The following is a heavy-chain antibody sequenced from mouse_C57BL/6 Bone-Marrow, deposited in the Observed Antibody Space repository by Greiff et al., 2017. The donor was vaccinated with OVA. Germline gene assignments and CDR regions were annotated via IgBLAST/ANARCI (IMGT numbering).Heavy chain of an antibody. J-gene: IGHJ4*01. Sequence: EVKLLESGEGLVKPGGSLKLSCADSGFTFSSYAMSWVRQTPEKRLEWVAYISSCGDYIYYADTVKGRFTISRDNARNTLYLQMSSLKSEDTAMYYCTRLLDAMDYWGQGTSVTVSS. CDR2: ISSCGDYI. CDR1: GFTFSSYA. V-gene: IGHV5-9-1*02. CDR3: TRLLDAMDY. D-gene: IGHD2-1*01.